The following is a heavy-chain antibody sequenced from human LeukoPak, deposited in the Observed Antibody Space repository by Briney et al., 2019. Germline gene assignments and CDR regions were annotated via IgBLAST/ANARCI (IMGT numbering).Heavy chain of an antibody. CDR3: VTFAVFGVFTYAFDV. Sequence: ASVKLSCKLSGNTATELCRHWVRQVPGKGLEWMGGFDPEDVEIIYAKKFKGRVTMTEDTSTDTAYMELSSLKSEDPAVYYCVTFAVFGVFTYAFDVWGQGTMVTVSS. V-gene: IGHV1-24*01. CDR1: GNTATELC. D-gene: IGHD3-3*01. CDR2: FDPEDVEI. J-gene: IGHJ3*01.